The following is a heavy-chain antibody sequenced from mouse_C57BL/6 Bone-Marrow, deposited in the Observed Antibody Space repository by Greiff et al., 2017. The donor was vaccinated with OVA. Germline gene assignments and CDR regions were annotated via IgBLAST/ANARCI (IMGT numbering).Heavy chain of an antibody. CDR1: GFTFSDYG. Sequence: DVKLVESGGGLVQPGGSLKLSCAASGFTFSDYGMAWVRQAPRKGPEWVAFISNLAYSIYYADTVTGRFTISRENAKNTLYLEMSSLRSEDTAMYYCARQRGNYGDAMDYGGQGTSVTVSS. D-gene: IGHD2-1*01. CDR3: ARQRGNYGDAMDY. CDR2: ISNLAYSI. J-gene: IGHJ4*01. V-gene: IGHV5-15*01.